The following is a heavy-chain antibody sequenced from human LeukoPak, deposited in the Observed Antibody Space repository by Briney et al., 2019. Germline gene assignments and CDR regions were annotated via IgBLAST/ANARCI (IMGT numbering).Heavy chain of an antibody. Sequence: QPGGSLRLSCAASGFTVSSNYMNWVRQAPGRGLEWVSVIYSGGNTYYADSVKGQFTISRDNSKNTLYLQMNSLRAEDTAVYYCARGPVDGYSYGFLDYWGQGTLVTVSS. CDR2: IYSGGNT. D-gene: IGHD5-18*01. V-gene: IGHV3-53*01. CDR3: ARGPVDGYSYGFLDY. J-gene: IGHJ4*02. CDR1: GFTVSSNY.